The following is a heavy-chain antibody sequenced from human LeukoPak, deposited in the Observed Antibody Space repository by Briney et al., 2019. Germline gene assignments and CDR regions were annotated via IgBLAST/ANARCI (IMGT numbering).Heavy chain of an antibody. CDR2: IDKKANFYAT. CDR1: GFSFSGSA. J-gene: IGHJ5*02. D-gene: IGHD1-26*01. V-gene: IGHV3-73*01. Sequence: GGSLRLSCAASGFSFSGSAIHWVRQSSGKGLEWVGHIDKKANFYATASAASVEGRFTISRDESRNTAYLQMTSLKTEDTALYYCTRDSGTYNWLDPWGQGTLVIVSS. CDR3: TRDSGTYNWLDP.